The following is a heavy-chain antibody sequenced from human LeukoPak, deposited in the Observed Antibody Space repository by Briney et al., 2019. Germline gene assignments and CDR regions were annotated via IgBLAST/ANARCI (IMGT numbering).Heavy chain of an antibody. CDR2: IYSGGST. CDR3: ARARSTPAGFAFDI. CDR1: GFTVSSNY. V-gene: IGHV3-53*01. Sequence: GGSLRPSCAASGFTVSSNYMSWVRQAPGKGLEWVSVIYSGGSTYYADSVKGRFTISRDNSKNTLYLQMNSLRAEDTAVYYCARARSTPAGFAFDIWGQGTMVTVSS. J-gene: IGHJ3*02.